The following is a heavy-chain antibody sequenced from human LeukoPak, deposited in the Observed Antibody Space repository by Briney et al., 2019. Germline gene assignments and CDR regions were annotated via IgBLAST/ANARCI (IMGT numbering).Heavy chain of an antibody. V-gene: IGHV1-69*13. CDR2: IILIFGTA. CDR1: GGTFSSYA. J-gene: IGHJ3*02. Sequence: SVKVSCKASGGTFSSYAISWVRQAPGQGLEWMGGIILIFGTANYAQKFQGRVTITADESTSTAYMELSSLRSEDTAVYYCARGVGGTHAFDIWGQGTMVTVSS. CDR3: ARGVGGTHAFDI. D-gene: IGHD3-10*01.